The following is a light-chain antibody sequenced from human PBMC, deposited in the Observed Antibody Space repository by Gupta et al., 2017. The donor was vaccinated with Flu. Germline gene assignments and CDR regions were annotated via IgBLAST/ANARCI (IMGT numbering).Light chain of an antibody. CDR3: QQYNSYPET. V-gene: IGKV1-5*03. CDR1: QSISSW. J-gene: IGKJ1*01. CDR2: KAS. Sequence: IQMTQSPSTLSASVGDRVTITCRASQSISSWLAWYQQKPGKAPKLLIYKASSLESGVPSRFSGSGSGTEFTLTSSSLQPDDFATYYCQQYNSYPETFGQGTKVEIK.